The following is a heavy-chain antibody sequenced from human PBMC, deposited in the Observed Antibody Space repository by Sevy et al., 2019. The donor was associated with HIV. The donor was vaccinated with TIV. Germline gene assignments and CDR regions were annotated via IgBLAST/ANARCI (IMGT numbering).Heavy chain of an antibody. D-gene: IGHD5-12*01. V-gene: IGHV1-2*06. CDR2: INPNSGVT. CDR1: GYTFAVYY. CDR3: AVLATISSFDY. J-gene: IGHJ4*02. Sequence: ASVKVSCKASGYTFAVYYMHWVRQAAGQGLEWMGRINPNSGVTNYAQKFQGRVTMTRDTSITTAYMELNRLGSDDTAVYYCAVLATISSFDYWGQGSLVTVSS.